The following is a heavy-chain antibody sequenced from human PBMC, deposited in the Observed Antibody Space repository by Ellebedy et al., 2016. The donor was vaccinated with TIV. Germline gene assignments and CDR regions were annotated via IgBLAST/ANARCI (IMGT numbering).Heavy chain of an antibody. D-gene: IGHD1-26*01. Sequence: GESLKISXAASGFTLNTRWMHWVRQAPGKGLVWVSRINKDGSDTTYADSVKGRFTISRDKSKNTVSLQMNSLRVEDTAAYFCARDRVGGFDHWGQGTLVTVSS. CDR2: INKDGSDT. CDR1: GFTLNTRW. J-gene: IGHJ5*02. V-gene: IGHV3-74*01. CDR3: ARDRVGGFDH.